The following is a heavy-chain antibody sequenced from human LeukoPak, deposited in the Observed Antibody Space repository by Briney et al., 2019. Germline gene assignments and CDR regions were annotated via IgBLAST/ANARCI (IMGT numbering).Heavy chain of an antibody. CDR3: ARGGSLDY. CDR2: IYSGGST. D-gene: IGHD4-23*01. J-gene: IGHJ4*02. V-gene: IGHV3-53*01. CDR1: GFTVSSNY. Sequence: GGSLRLSCAVSGFTVSSNYMSWVRQAPGKGLDWVSVIYSGGSTYYADSVKGRFTMSRDNSKNTLYLQMNSLRAEDTAVYYCARGGSLDYWGQGTLVTVSS.